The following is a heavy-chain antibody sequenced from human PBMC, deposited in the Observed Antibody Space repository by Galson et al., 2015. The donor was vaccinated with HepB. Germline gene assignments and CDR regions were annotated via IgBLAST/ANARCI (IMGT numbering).Heavy chain of an antibody. CDR1: GFTFGSYS. V-gene: IGHV3-48*01. J-gene: IGHJ6*02. CDR3: ARDHLATDPRITIFRVVTPSYYSCTVL. Sequence: SLRLSCAASGFTFGSYSMNWVRQAPGKGLEWVSYISISSSTIYYADSVKGRFTISRDNSKNSLYLQMNSLRAEDTAVYYCARDHLATDPRITIFRVVTPSYYSCTVLSRPRTPVTAYS. D-gene: IGHD3-3*01. CDR2: ISISSSTI.